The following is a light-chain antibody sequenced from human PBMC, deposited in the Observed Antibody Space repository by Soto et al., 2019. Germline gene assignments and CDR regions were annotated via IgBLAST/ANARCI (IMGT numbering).Light chain of an antibody. J-gene: IGKJ1*01. CDR1: QSVSSNY. CDR2: GAS. CDR3: QQYGNSPWT. Sequence: EIVLTQSPGTLSLSPGERVTLSCRASQSVSSNYLAWYQQKPGQAPRLLIYGASSRATGIPDRFSGSGSGTDFTLTISGLEPEDFAVYYCQQYGNSPWTFGQGTKVEIK. V-gene: IGKV3-20*01.